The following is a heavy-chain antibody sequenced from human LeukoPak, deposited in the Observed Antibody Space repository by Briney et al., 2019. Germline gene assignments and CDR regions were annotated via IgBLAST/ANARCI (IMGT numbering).Heavy chain of an antibody. CDR2: IYYTGIT. CDR3: ARSFPHTAIPDY. J-gene: IGHJ4*02. CDR1: GGSISSGGYY. V-gene: IGHV4-39*01. D-gene: IGHD5-18*01. Sequence: SETLSLTCTVSGGSISSGGYYWSWIRQHPGKGLEWIGSIYYTGITYYNPSLKSRVTISVDTSKNQFSLKLSSVTATDTAVYYCARSFPHTAIPDYWGQGTLVTVSS.